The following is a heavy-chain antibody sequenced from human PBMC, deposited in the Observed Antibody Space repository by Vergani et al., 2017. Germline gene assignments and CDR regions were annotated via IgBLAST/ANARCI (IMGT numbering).Heavy chain of an antibody. CDR1: GFTFSSYA. V-gene: IGHV3-23*01. D-gene: IGHD6-13*01. CDR2: ISGSGGST. CDR3: ARDRSIAAAGPHYYGMDV. J-gene: IGHJ6*02. Sequence: EVQLLESGGGLVQPGGSLRLSCAASGFTFSSYAISWVRQAPGKGLEWVSAISGSGGSTYYADSVKGRFTISRDNSKNTLYLQMNSLRAEDTAVYYCARDRSIAAAGPHYYGMDVWGQGTTVTVSS.